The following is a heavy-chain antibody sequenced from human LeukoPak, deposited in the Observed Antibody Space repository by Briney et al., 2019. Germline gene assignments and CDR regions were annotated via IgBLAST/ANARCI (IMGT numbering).Heavy chain of an antibody. V-gene: IGHV3-33*01. CDR3: ARESTAQPFDY. D-gene: IGHD2-2*01. Sequence: QTGGSLRLSCAASGFTFSSYGMHWVRQAPGKGLEWVAVIWYDGSNKYYADSVKGRFTISRDNSKNTLYLQMNSLRAEDTAVYYCARESTAQPFDYWGQGTLVTVSS. CDR1: GFTFSSYG. CDR2: IWYDGSNK. J-gene: IGHJ4*02.